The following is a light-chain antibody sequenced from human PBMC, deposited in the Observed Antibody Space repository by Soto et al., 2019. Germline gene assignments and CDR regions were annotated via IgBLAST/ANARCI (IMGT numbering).Light chain of an antibody. CDR2: DAS. CDR1: QSISSW. V-gene: IGKV1-5*01. J-gene: IGKJ1*01. CDR3: QQYNSYWT. Sequence: DIQMTQSPSTLSASLGDRVTITCRASQSISSWLVWYQLKPGKAPKLLIYDASSLESGVPSRFSGSGSGTEFTLTISSLRPDDFATYYCQQYNSYWTFGQGTKVDI.